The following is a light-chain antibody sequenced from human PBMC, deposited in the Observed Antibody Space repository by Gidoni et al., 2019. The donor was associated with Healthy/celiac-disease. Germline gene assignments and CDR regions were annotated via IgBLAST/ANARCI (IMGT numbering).Light chain of an antibody. J-gene: IGKJ1*01. CDR1: QDISNY. V-gene: IGKV1-33*01. CDR3: QQYDNLPWT. Sequence: DIQLTQSPSSLSASVGDRVTITCPASQDISNYLNWYQQKPGKAPKLLIYDASNLETGVPPRFSGSGSGTDFTFPISSRQPEDIATYYCQQYDNLPWTFGQGTKVEIK. CDR2: DAS.